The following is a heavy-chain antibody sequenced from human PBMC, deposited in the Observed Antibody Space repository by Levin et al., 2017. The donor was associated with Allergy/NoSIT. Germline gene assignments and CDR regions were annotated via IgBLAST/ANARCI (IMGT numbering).Heavy chain of an antibody. CDR3: ARPTDYYDSSGYYYGAYYFDY. CDR1: GYTFTSYG. V-gene: IGHV1-18*01. Sequence: GASVKVSCKASGYTFTSYGISWVRQAPGQGLEWMGWISAYNGNTNYAQKLQGRVTMTTDTSTSTAYMELRSLRSDDTAVYYCARPTDYYDSSGYYYGAYYFDYWGQGTLVTVSS. D-gene: IGHD3-22*01. CDR2: ISAYNGNT. J-gene: IGHJ4*02.